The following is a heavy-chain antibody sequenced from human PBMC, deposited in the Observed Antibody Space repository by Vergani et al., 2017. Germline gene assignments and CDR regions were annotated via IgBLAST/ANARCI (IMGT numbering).Heavy chain of an antibody. D-gene: IGHD6-6*01. V-gene: IGHV1-8*02. Sequence: QVQLVQSGAEVKKPGASVKVSCKASGYTFTGYYMHWVRQAPGQGLEWMGWMNPNSGNTGYAQKFQGRVTMTRNTSISTAYMELSSLRSEDTAVYYCARGDPHSSSDAFDIWGQGTMVTVSS. CDR1: GYTFTGYY. J-gene: IGHJ3*02. CDR3: ARGDPHSSSDAFDI. CDR2: MNPNSGNT.